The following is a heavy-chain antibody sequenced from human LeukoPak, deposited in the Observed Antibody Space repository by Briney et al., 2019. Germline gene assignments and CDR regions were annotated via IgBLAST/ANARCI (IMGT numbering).Heavy chain of an antibody. Sequence: GASVEVSCKASGYTFTAYYIHWVRQAPGQGLEWMGWMNPNSGATNYAQEFQGRVTMTRDTSISTAYVELSRLTSDDTAVYYCARDRSSSSGVNAFDIWGQGTMVTVSS. CDR3: ARDRSSSSGVNAFDI. CDR1: GYTFTAYY. J-gene: IGHJ3*02. D-gene: IGHD6-13*01. CDR2: MNPNSGAT. V-gene: IGHV1-2*02.